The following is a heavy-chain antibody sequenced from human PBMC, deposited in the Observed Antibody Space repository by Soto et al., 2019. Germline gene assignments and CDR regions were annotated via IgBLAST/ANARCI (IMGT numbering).Heavy chain of an antibody. J-gene: IGHJ4*01. Sequence: SETLSLTCTVSGGSISSYYWSWIRQPPGKGLEWIGYIYYSGSTNYNPSLKSRVTISVDTSKNQFSLKLSSVTAADTAVYYCARIDVTAIPYLDYWGQGTLLTVSS. V-gene: IGHV4-59*01. CDR2: IYYSGST. D-gene: IGHD2-21*02. CDR1: GGSISSYY. CDR3: ARIDVTAIPYLDY.